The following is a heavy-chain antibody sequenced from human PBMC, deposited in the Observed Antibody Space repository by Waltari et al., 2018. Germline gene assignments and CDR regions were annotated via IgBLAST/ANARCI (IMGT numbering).Heavy chain of an antibody. V-gene: IGHV3-33*01. CDR3: ARDSSFSSIGY. Sequence: QVQLVESGGGVVQPGRSLRLSCAASGFTFSSYGMHWVRQAPGKGLEWVAVIWDDGSNKYYADSVKGRFTISRDNSKNTLYLQMNSLRAEDTAVYYCARDSSFSSIGYWGQGTLVTVSS. CDR1: GFTFSSYG. J-gene: IGHJ4*02. CDR2: IWDDGSNK. D-gene: IGHD2-2*01.